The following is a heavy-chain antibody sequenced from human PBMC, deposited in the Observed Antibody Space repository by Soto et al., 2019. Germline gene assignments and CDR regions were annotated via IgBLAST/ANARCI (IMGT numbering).Heavy chain of an antibody. D-gene: IGHD3-3*01. V-gene: IGHV3-30-3*01. CDR1: GFTFSSYA. CDR3: ARDGFPPPFYDFWSGYYPIPYYYGMDV. CDR2: ISYDGSNK. Sequence: GGSLRLSCAASGFTFSSYAMHWVRQAPGKGLEWVAVISYDGSNKYYADSVKGRFTISRDNSKNTLYLQMNSLRAEGTAVYYCARDGFPPPFYDFWSGYYPIPYYYGMDVWGQGTTVTVSS. J-gene: IGHJ6*02.